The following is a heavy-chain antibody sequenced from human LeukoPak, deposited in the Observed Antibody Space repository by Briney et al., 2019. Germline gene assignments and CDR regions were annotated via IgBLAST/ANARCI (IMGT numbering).Heavy chain of an antibody. Sequence: SETLSLTCTVSGGSISSGGYYWSWIRQHPGKGLEWIGYIYYSGSTYYNPSLKSRVTISVDTSKNQFSLKLSSVTAADTAVYYCARRKRGDHYFDYWGQGTLVTVSS. CDR1: GGSISSGGYY. J-gene: IGHJ4*02. CDR2: IYYSGST. D-gene: IGHD3-16*01. CDR3: ARRKRGDHYFDY. V-gene: IGHV4-31*03.